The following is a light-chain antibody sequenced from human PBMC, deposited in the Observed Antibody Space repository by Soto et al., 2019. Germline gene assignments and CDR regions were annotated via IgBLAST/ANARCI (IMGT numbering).Light chain of an antibody. CDR2: KAS. Sequence: DIQMTQSPSTLSASVGDRVTITCRASQSISTWLAWYQQKPGKAPKVLIYKASSLQSGVPLRFSGNGSGTEFTLTISSLQPDDFATYYCQQYNSYWWTFGQGTKVEIK. J-gene: IGKJ1*01. V-gene: IGKV1-5*03. CDR1: QSISTW. CDR3: QQYNSYWWT.